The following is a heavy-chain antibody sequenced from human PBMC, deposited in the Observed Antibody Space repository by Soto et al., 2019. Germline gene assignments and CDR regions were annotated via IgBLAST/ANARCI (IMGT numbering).Heavy chain of an antibody. CDR1: GFPFSDSY. D-gene: IGHD6-6*01. V-gene: IGHV3-11*01. Sequence: PGGSLRLSCAASGFPFSDSYMAWIRQAPGKGLEEIATISSTGSTPYYADSVKGRFTISRDNAQNSLYLEMNNLRAEDTAVYYCARGRPLVANWLDPWGQGILVTVSS. CDR3: ARGRPLVANWLDP. J-gene: IGHJ5*02. CDR2: ISSTGSTP.